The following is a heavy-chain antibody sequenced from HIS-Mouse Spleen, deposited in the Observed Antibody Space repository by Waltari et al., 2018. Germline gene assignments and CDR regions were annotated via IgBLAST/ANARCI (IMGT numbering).Heavy chain of an antibody. CDR3: AREIPYSSSWYDWYFDL. J-gene: IGHJ2*01. D-gene: IGHD6-13*01. CDR2: IYYSGST. CDR1: GGSISSSSYY. Sequence: QLQLQESGPGLVKPSETQSLTCTVSGGSISSSSYYWGWIRQPPGKGLEWIGSIYYSGSTYYNPSLKSRVTRSVDTSKNQFSLKLSSVTAADTAVYYCAREIPYSSSWYDWYFDLWGRGTLVTVSS. V-gene: IGHV4-39*07.